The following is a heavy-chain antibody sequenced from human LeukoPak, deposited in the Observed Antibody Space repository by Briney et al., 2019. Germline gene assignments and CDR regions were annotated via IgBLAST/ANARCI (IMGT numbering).Heavy chain of an antibody. V-gene: IGHV1-46*01. CDR3: ASVYNYGMDV. Sequence: ASVKVSCTASGYTVTSYYMHWVRQAPGQGLEWMGILNPSGGSTSYAQKFQGRAILTRATSTSTVYMELSSLRSEDTAVYYCASVYNYGMDVWGQGTTVIVSS. J-gene: IGHJ6*02. CDR1: GYTVTSYY. CDR2: LNPSGGST.